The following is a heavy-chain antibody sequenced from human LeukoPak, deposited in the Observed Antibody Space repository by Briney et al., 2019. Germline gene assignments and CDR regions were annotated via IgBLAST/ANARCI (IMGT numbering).Heavy chain of an antibody. CDR1: GFTVSSNY. J-gene: IGHJ6*02. CDR3: AKDGGRDVVVVAATGRPNYYYGMDV. Sequence: GGSLRLSCAASGFTVSSNYMSWVRQAPGKGLEWVSAISGSGGSTYYADSVKGRFTISRDNSKNTLYLQMNSLRAEDTAVYYCAKDGGRDVVVVAATGRPNYYYGMDVWGQGTTVTVSS. CDR2: ISGSGGST. D-gene: IGHD2-15*01. V-gene: IGHV3-23*01.